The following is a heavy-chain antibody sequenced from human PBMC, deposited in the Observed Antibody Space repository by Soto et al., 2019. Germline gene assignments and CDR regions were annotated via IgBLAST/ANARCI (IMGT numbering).Heavy chain of an antibody. D-gene: IGHD5-12*01. V-gene: IGHV3-30*18. CDR2: ISYDGSNK. Sequence: GGSLRLSCAASGFTFSSYGMHWVRQAPGKGLEWVAVISYDGSNKYYADSVKGRFTISRDNSKNTLYLQMNSLRAEDTAVYYCAKDMGYSGYDYLEDYYYYGMDVWGQGTTVTVSS. J-gene: IGHJ6*02. CDR3: AKDMGYSGYDYLEDYYYYGMDV. CDR1: GFTFSSYG.